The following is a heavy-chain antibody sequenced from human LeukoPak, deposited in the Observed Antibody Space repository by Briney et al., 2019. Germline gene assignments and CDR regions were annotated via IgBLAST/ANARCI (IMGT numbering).Heavy chain of an antibody. Sequence: GGSLRLSCAASGFTFSSYAMSWVRQAPGKGLEWVSAISGSGGSTYYADSVKGRFTISRDNSKNTLYLQMNSLRAEDTAVYYCAKASLPGDSGGPVYMDVWGKGTTVTVSS. CDR3: AKASLPGDSGGPVYMDV. V-gene: IGHV3-23*01. D-gene: IGHD1-26*01. CDR2: ISGSGGST. J-gene: IGHJ6*03. CDR1: GFTFSSYA.